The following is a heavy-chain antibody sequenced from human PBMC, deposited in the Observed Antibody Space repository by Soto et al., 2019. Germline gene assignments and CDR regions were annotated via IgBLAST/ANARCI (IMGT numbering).Heavy chain of an antibody. CDR2: MNPNGGNT. CDR1: GYTFTSYD. D-gene: IGHD3-3*01. Sequence: ASVKVSCKASGYTFTSYDINWVRQATGQGLEWMGWMNPNGGNTGYAQKFQGRVTMTRNTSISTAYMELSSLRSEDTAVYYCARGVRNDFWSGSYYMDVWGKGTTVTVSS. V-gene: IGHV1-8*01. J-gene: IGHJ6*03. CDR3: ARGVRNDFWSGSYYMDV.